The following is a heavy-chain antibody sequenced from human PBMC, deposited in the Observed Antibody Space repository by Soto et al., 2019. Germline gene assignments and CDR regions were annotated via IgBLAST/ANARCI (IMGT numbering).Heavy chain of an antibody. CDR2: SRDKVHSHTT. CDR3: ARGVVSTGYFDY. CDR1: GFTFSDHY. Sequence: SGGGLVQPGGSLRLSCAASGFTFSDHYMDWVRQAPGKGLEWVGRSRDKVHSHTTEYAASVKGRFTISRGDSENSLYLQMNSLKTEDTAVYYCARGVVSTGYFDYWGQGTLVTVSS. J-gene: IGHJ4*02. D-gene: IGHD5-12*01. V-gene: IGHV3-72*01.